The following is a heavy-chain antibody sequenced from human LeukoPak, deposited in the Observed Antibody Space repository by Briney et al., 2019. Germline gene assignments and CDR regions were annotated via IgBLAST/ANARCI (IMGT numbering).Heavy chain of an antibody. CDR2: IRYDGYKR. V-gene: IGHV3-30*02. Sequence: PGGSLRLSCGASGFTFNSHDMHWVRRGPGKGLEWVAFIRYDGYKRYYGDFGKGRFTISRDKSNNTLFLQMNSLRGDDTAVYYCARGVAGSAFDYWGQGTLVAVSS. CDR3: ARGVAGSAFDY. D-gene: IGHD2-21*01. J-gene: IGHJ4*02. CDR1: GFTFNSHD.